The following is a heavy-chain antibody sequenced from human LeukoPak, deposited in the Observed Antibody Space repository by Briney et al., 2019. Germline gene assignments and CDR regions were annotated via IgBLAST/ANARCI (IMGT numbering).Heavy chain of an antibody. CDR3: AKNLWFGEEALDS. CDR1: GGSISSGGYS. Sequence: SETLSLTCAVSGGSISSGGYSWSWIRQPPGKGLEWIGYIYHSGSTFYNAALESRATISADTSKTQFSLSLSAVTAADTAVYYCAKNLWFGEEALDSWGQGTLVTVSS. D-gene: IGHD3-10*01. J-gene: IGHJ4*02. V-gene: IGHV4-30-2*05. CDR2: IYHSGST.